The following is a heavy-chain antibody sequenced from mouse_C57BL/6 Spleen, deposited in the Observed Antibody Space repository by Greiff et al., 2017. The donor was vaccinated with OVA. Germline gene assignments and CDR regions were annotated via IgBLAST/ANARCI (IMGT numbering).Heavy chain of an antibody. D-gene: IGHD1-1*01. V-gene: IGHV5-6*01. CDR2: ISSGGSYT. CDR3: ARSYYGSSYYSMYY. CDR1: GFTFSSYG. Sequence: EVQGVESGGDLVKPGGSLKLSCEASGFTFSSYGMSWVRQTPDKRLEWVATISSGGSYTNYKDSVKGRVTITRDNAKNTVYLQMSSLTSEDTAMYYCARSYYGSSYYSMYYWGQGTSVTVSS. J-gene: IGHJ4*01.